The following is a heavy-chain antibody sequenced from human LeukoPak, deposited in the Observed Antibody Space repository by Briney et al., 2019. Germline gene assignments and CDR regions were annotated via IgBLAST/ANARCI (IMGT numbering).Heavy chain of an antibody. Sequence: GSLRLSCSASGFIFNTFGMNWVRQAPGKGLEWVSVIYSGGSTYYADSVKGRFTISRDNSKNTLYLQMNSLRAEDTAVYYCASEGKGKYDSSGYYDYWGQGTLVTVSS. CDR2: IYSGGST. D-gene: IGHD3-22*01. CDR1: GFIFNTFG. CDR3: ASEGKGKYDSSGYYDY. V-gene: IGHV3-66*01. J-gene: IGHJ4*02.